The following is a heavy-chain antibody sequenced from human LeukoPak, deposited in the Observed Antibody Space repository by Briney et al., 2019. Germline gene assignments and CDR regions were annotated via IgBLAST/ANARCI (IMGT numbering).Heavy chain of an antibody. V-gene: IGHV3-11*01. J-gene: IGHJ4*02. D-gene: IGHD1-26*01. CDR2: ISSSGSTI. Sequence: GGSLRLSCAASGFTFSDYYMSWIRQAPGKGLEWVSYISSSGSTIYYADSVKGRFTISRDNAKNSLYLQMNSLRAEDTAVYYCAKDQAWELAGPFDYWGQGTLVTVSS. CDR1: GFTFSDYY. CDR3: AKDQAWELAGPFDY.